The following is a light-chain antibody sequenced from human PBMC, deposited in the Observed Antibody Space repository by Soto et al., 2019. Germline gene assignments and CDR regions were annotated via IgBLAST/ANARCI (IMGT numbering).Light chain of an antibody. Sequence: EVLMTQSPATLSVSPGERATLSCRASQSVSSNLAWYQQKPGQAPRLLIYGASTRATGIPARFSGSGSGTEFTLTISSLQSEDFAVYYCQHYNNWPPWTFGQGTKVEFK. CDR1: QSVSSN. CDR2: GAS. J-gene: IGKJ1*01. CDR3: QHYNNWPPWT. V-gene: IGKV3-15*01.